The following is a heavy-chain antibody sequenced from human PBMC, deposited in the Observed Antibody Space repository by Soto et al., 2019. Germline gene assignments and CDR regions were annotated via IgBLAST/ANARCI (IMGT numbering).Heavy chain of an antibody. CDR1: GGSISSSSYY. CDR3: ARLRGYCSSTSCWSYYYYMDV. J-gene: IGHJ6*03. V-gene: IGHV4-39*01. Sequence: SETLSLTCTVSGGSISSSSYYWGWIRQPPGKGLEWFGSIYYSGSTYYNPSLKSRVTISVDTSKNQFSLKLSSVTAADTAVYYCARLRGYCSSTSCWSYYYYMDVWGKGTTVTVSS. D-gene: IGHD2-2*01. CDR2: IYYSGST.